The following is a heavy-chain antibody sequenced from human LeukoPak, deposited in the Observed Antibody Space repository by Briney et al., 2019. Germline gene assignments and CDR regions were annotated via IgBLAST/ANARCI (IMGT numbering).Heavy chain of an antibody. CDR2: IYPGDSDT. V-gene: IGHV5-51*01. J-gene: IGHJ3*02. CDR3: ATPTAEDAFDI. CDR1: GYSFTSYW. D-gene: IGHD4-17*01. Sequence: GESLMISCKASGYSFTSYWIGWVRQMPGKGLEWMGIIYPGDSDTRYSPSFRGQVTISADKSISTAYLQWSSLKASDSAMYYCATPTAEDAFDIWGQGTMVTVSS.